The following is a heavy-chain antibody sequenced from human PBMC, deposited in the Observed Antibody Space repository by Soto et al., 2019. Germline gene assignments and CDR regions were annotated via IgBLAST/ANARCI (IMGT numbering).Heavy chain of an antibody. CDR3: AALGGQLWYEDK. V-gene: IGHV3-74*01. D-gene: IGHD1-1*01. Sequence: EVGLVQSGGGLIQPGGSLRLSCAASGLTLSNYWMHWVRQAPGKGLVWVSRVNGDGSITNYADSVRGRFTVIRDNAKNTLYLQMNKMKDEDTGVSDCAALGGQLWYEDKWGQGTRVTVSS. J-gene: IGHJ4*02. CDR1: GLTLSNYW. CDR2: VNGDGSIT.